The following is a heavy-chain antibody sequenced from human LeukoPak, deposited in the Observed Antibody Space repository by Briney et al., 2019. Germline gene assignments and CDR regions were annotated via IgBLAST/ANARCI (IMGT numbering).Heavy chain of an antibody. CDR3: AKDPYYDFWSGALGWFDP. D-gene: IGHD3-3*01. CDR1: GFTFSSYA. CDR2: ISGSGGST. V-gene: IGHV3-23*01. Sequence: GGSLRLSCAASGFTFSSYAMSWVRQAPGKGLEWVSAISGSGGSTYYADSVKGRFTISRDNSKNTLYLQMNSLRAEDTAVYYCAKDPYYDFWSGALGWFDPWGQGTLVTVSS. J-gene: IGHJ5*02.